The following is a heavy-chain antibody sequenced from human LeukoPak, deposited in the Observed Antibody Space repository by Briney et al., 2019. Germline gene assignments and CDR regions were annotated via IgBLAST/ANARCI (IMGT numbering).Heavy chain of an antibody. CDR2: ISGSGGST. V-gene: IGHV3-23*01. Sequence: PGGSLRLSCAASGFTFSSYAMSWVRQAPGKGPEWVSAISGSGGSTYYADSVKGRFTISRDNSKNTLYLQMNSLRAEDTAVYYCAKGMEWELLIAFDYWGQGTLVTVSS. J-gene: IGHJ4*02. D-gene: IGHD1-26*01. CDR3: AKGMEWELLIAFDY. CDR1: GFTFSSYA.